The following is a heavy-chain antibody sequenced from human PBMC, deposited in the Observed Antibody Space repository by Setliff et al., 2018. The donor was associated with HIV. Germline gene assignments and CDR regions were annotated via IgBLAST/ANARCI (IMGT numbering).Heavy chain of an antibody. J-gene: IGHJ6*03. CDR3: ATRTDYYYYYYMDV. Sequence: SETLSLTCAVSGDSISSGSYYWSWIRQPAGEGLEWIGHIFTSGSTNYNPSRKSRVSTSLDTSKNQFSLKLSSVTAADTAMYYCATRTDYYYYYYMDVWGKGTTVTVSS. CDR2: IFTSGST. CDR1: GDSISSGSYY. V-gene: IGHV4-61*09.